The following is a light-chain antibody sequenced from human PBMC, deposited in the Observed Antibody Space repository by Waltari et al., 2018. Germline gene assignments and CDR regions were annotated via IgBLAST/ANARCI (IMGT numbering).Light chain of an antibody. CDR1: TLPKHY. CDR2: KDS. Sequence: SYELTQPPSVSVSPGQTARLTCFGDTLPKHYAYWYPQKPGQAPVLVIYKDSERPSGIPERFSGSSSGTTVTLTISGVQAEDEADYYCQSADNSGTYVLFGGGTKVTVL. CDR3: QSADNSGTYVL. J-gene: IGLJ3*02. V-gene: IGLV3-25*03.